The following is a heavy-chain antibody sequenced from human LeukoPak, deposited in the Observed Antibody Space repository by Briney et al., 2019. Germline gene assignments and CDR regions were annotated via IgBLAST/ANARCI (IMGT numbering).Heavy chain of an antibody. CDR2: IYHSGST. D-gene: IGHD6-13*01. CDR3: ARAKIAAAYDP. Sequence: SSQTLSLTCTVSGVSISSGGYYWSWIRQPPGKGLEWIGYIYHSGSTYYNPSLKSRVTISVDRSKNQFSLKLSSVTAADTAVYYCARAKIAAAYDPWGQGTLVAVSS. V-gene: IGHV4-30-2*01. J-gene: IGHJ5*02. CDR1: GVSISSGGYY.